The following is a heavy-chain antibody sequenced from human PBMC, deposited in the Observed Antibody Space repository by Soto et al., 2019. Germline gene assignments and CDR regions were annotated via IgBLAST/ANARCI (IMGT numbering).Heavy chain of an antibody. CDR2: MNPNSGNT. CDR3: ARDLVVRGVIIGYDAFDI. Sequence: ASVKGSCKASGYTFTCYDINWVRQATGQGLEWMGWMNPNSGNTNYAQKLQGRVTMTTDTSTSTAYMELRSLRSDDTAVYYCARDLVVRGVIIGYDAFDIWGQGTMVTVSS. D-gene: IGHD3-10*01. CDR1: GYTFTCYD. V-gene: IGHV1-18*01. J-gene: IGHJ3*02.